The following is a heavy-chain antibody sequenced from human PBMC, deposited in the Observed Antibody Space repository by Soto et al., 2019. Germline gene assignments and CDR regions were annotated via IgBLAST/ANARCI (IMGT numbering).Heavy chain of an antibody. J-gene: IGHJ5*02. CDR1: GGSISSGDYY. Sequence: PSETLSLTCTVSGGSISSGDYYWSWIRQPPGKGLEWIGSIYYSGDTYHNPSLKSRVTMSVDTSMNQFALRLTSVTAADTAVYYCARHVRPSTTPRRDWFDPWGQGTLVTVSS. CDR3: ARHVRPSTTPRRDWFDP. CDR2: IYYSGDT. V-gene: IGHV4-39*01. D-gene: IGHD3-10*02.